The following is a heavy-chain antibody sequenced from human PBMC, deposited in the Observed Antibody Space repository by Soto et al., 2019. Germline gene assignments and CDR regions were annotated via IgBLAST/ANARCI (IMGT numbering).Heavy chain of an antibody. J-gene: IGHJ2*01. CDR1: GFSLRSDW. CDR2: IKEDGSVK. Sequence: VQVVESGGGLVQPGGSLRLSCAAIGFSLRSDWMAWVRQIPGKGLEFVANIKEDGSVKNYVDSVKGRFSISRDNDKNSLYLQMNSLRAEDTAVYYCARDLRPFYDSSGYYFTNWYFDLWGRGTLVTVSS. CDR3: ARDLRPFYDSSGYYFTNWYFDL. D-gene: IGHD3-22*01. V-gene: IGHV3-7*01.